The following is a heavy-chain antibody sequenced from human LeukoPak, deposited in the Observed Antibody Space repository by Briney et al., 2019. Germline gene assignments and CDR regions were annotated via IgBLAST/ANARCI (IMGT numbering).Heavy chain of an antibody. D-gene: IGHD6-13*01. CDR3: AGDSSSWYWYFDY. Sequence: SETLSLTCAVYGGSFTGYYWSWIRQPPGKGLEWIGYIYYSGSTNYNPSLKSRVTISVDTSKNQFSLKLSSVTAADTAVYYCAGDSSSWYWYFDYWGQGTLVTVSS. V-gene: IGHV4-59*01. CDR1: GGSFTGYY. J-gene: IGHJ4*02. CDR2: IYYSGST.